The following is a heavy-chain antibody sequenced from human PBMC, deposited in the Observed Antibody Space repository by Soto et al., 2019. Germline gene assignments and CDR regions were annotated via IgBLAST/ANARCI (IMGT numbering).Heavy chain of an antibody. J-gene: IGHJ5*02. CDR1: EFTFSSYA. V-gene: IGHV3-23*01. CDR3: AKNPGGSLPWFDP. Sequence: EVQLLESGGGLVQPGGSLRLSCAASEFTFSSYAMSWVRQAPGKGLEWVSGISGSGGSTYYADPVKVRFTISRDNSKNTLFLQMNSLRAEDTAVYYCAKNPGGSLPWFDPWGQGTLVTVSS. D-gene: IGHD2-15*01. CDR2: ISGSGGST.